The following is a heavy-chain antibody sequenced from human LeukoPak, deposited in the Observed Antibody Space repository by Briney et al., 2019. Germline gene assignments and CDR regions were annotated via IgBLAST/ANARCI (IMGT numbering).Heavy chain of an antibody. CDR3: ARRGGSGRAFDY. J-gene: IGHJ4*02. CDR1: GASISGGTYY. Sequence: PSETLSLTCSVSGASISGGTYYWRWIRQPPGKGLDRIGSIYYTGSTYDNPSLKSRVTISVDTSKNQFSLKLSSVTAADTAVYYCARRGGSGRAFDYWGQGTLVTVSS. D-gene: IGHD1-26*01. CDR2: IYYTGST. V-gene: IGHV4-39*01.